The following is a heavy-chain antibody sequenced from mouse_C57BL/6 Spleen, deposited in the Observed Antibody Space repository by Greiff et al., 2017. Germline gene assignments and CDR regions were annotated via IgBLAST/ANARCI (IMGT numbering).Heavy chain of an antibody. CDR2: ISSGSSTI. CDR1: GFTFSDYG. J-gene: IGHJ2*01. Sequence: EVKLMESGGGLVKPGGSLKLSCAASGFTFSDYGMHWVRQAPEKGLEWVAYISSGSSTIYYADTVKGRFTISRDNAKNTLFLQMTSLRSEDTAMYYCARMLRDYGNYFDYWGQGTTLTVSS. V-gene: IGHV5-17*01. D-gene: IGHD2-4*01. CDR3: ARMLRDYGNYFDY.